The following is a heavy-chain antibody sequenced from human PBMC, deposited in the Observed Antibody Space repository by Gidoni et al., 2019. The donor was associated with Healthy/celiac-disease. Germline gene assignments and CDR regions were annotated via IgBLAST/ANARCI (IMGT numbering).Heavy chain of an antibody. CDR1: GFTFGASA. D-gene: IGHD1-7*01. J-gene: IGHJ4*02. CDR3: TRDDWNYGYYFDY. V-gene: IGHV3-49*05. CDR2: IRSKAYGGTT. Sequence: EVQLVESGGGLVKPGRSLRLPCTSSGFTFGASAMSWFRQEPGHGVGWVGFIRSKAYGGTTEYAAAVKGRLTISRDDSKSIAYLQMNSLKTEDTAVYYCTRDDWNYGYYFDYWGQGTLVTVSS.